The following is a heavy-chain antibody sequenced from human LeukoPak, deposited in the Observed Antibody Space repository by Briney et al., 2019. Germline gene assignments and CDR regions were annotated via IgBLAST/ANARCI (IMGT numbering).Heavy chain of an antibody. V-gene: IGHV1-46*01. CDR2: INPSGGTT. CDR3: ARVTDGGVDY. D-gene: IGHD5-24*01. J-gene: IGHJ4*02. Sequence: ASLKFSRKASGYTFTSYYMHWVRQAHGQGLEWMGIINPSGGTTSYAQKFQGRVTMTRDTSTSTVYMELSSLRSEDTAVYYCARVTDGGVDYWGQGTLVTVSS. CDR1: GYTFTSYY.